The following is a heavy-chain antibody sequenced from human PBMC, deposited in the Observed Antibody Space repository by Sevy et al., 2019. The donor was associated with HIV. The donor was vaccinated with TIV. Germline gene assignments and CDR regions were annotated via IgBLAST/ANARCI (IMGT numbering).Heavy chain of an antibody. V-gene: IGHV4-34*01. D-gene: IGHD1-26*01. CDR3: ARGRPEWREIVGATTLDY. CDR1: GGSFSGYY. CDR2: INHSGST. Sequence: SETLSLTCAVYGGSFSGYYWSWIRQPPGKGLEWIGEINHSGSTNYNPSLKSRVTISVDTSKNQFSLKLSSVTAADTAVYYCARGRPEWREIVGATTLDYWGQGTLVTVS. J-gene: IGHJ4*02.